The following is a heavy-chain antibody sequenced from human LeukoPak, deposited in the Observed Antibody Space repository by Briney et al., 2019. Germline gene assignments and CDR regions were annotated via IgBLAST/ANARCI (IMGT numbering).Heavy chain of an antibody. J-gene: IGHJ4*02. CDR1: GFTFSSYW. D-gene: IGHD3-3*01. CDR3: ARVFWSGWAFYFDY. Sequence: GGSLRLSCAASGFTFSSYWMSWVRQAPGKGLEWVANIKQDGSEKYYVDSVKGRFTISRDNAKNSLYLQMNSLRAEDTAVYYCARVFWSGWAFYFDYGGQGTLVTVSS. CDR2: IKQDGSEK. V-gene: IGHV3-7*01.